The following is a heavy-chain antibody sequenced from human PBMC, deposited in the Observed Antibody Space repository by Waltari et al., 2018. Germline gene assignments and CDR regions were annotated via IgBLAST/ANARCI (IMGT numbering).Heavy chain of an antibody. Sequence: QVQLQESGPGLVKPSETLSLTCPVSGGSISSYYWSWIRQPPGKGLEWIGYIYYSGSTNCNPSLKRRVTISVDTSKNQFSLKLSSVTAADTAVYYCARGGPAVVLDYWGQGTLVTVSS. CDR2: IYYSGST. V-gene: IGHV4-59*01. CDR1: GGSISSYY. CDR3: ARGGPAVVLDY. D-gene: IGHD3-10*01. J-gene: IGHJ4*02.